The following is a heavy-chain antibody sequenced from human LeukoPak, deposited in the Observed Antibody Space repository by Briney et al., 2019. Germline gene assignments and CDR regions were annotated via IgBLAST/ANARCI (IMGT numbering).Heavy chain of an antibody. CDR3: ARPWGLRAPLDV. CDR1: GGSFSGYY. Sequence: SETLSLTCAVYGGSFSGYYWSWIRQPPGKGLEWIGEINHSGSTNYNPSLKSRVTISVDTSKNQFSLKLSSVTAADTAVYYCARPWGLRAPLDVWGQGTTVTVSS. CDR2: INHSGST. V-gene: IGHV4-34*01. J-gene: IGHJ6*02. D-gene: IGHD4-17*01.